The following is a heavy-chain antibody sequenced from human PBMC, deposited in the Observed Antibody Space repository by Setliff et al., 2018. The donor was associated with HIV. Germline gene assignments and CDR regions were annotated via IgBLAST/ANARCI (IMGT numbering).Heavy chain of an antibody. CDR2: ILSTGERT. V-gene: IGHV3-23*01. Sequence: GESLKISCAASGFTFSNYAMSWVRQAPGEGLEWVSAILSTGERTFYADSVKGRFTISRDNSKNTVYLQMNSPRAEDTAEYYCAKELAASGLGYFDSWGRGILVTVSS. J-gene: IGHJ4*02. D-gene: IGHD3-22*01. CDR1: GFTFSNYA. CDR3: AKELAASGLGYFDS.